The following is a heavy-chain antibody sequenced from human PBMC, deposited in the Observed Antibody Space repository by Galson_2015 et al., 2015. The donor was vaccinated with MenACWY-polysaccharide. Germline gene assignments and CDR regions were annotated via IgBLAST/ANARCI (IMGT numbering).Heavy chain of an antibody. V-gene: IGHV3-7*03. CDR3: ARVSVRFGGSRTSVIDH. Sequence: SLRLSCAASGFIFSSYWMSWVRQAPGKGLEWVANIKEGGSEKYYVDSVKGRFTISRDNAKNSLYLQMNSLRAEDTAVYYCARVSVRFGGSRTSVIDHWGQGTLVTVSS. D-gene: IGHD3-16*01. CDR1: GFIFSSYW. CDR2: IKEGGSEK. J-gene: IGHJ4*02.